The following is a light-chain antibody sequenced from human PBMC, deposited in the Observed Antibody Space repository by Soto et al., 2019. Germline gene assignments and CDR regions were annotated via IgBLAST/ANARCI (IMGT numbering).Light chain of an antibody. Sequence: SVLTQPPSVSGAPGQRVTISCTGSNSNIGAGYDVHWYQQLPGTAPKLLIYGNSNRPSGVPDRFSGSKSGTSASLAITGLQAEDEADYYCQSYDSSLSALHVFGTGTKVTVL. J-gene: IGLJ1*01. CDR3: QSYDSSLSALHV. CDR2: GNS. CDR1: NSNIGAGYD. V-gene: IGLV1-40*01.